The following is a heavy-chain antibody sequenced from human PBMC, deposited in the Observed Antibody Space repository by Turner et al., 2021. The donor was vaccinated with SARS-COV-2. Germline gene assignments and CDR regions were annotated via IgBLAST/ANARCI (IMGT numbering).Heavy chain of an antibody. Sequence: EVQLVESGGGLVQPGGALRLSRAASGFPFSSYWMSWVRQAPGKGLEGVANIKQDGSEKYYVDSVKSRFTISRDNAKNSLYLQMSSRRAEDTAVYYCARDMGATTGPFDYWGQGTLVTVSS. J-gene: IGHJ4*02. D-gene: IGHD1-26*01. CDR2: IKQDGSEK. V-gene: IGHV3-7*01. CDR1: GFPFSSYW. CDR3: ARDMGATTGPFDY.